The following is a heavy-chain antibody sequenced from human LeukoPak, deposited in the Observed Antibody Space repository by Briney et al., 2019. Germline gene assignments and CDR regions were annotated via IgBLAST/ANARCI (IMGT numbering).Heavy chain of an antibody. CDR3: ARGDGYSGLSDY. J-gene: IGHJ4*02. CDR1: GGTFSSYA. D-gene: IGHD3-22*01. CDR2: IIPIFGTA. Sequence: SVKVSCKASGGTFSSYAISWVRQAPGQGLEWMGGIIPIFGTANYAQKFQGRVTITAGESTSTAYMELSSLRSEDTAVYYCARGDGYSGLSDYWGQGTLVTVSS. V-gene: IGHV1-69*01.